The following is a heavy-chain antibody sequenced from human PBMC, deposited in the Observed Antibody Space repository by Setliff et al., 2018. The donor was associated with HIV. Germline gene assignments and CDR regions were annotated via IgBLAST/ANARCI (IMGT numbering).Heavy chain of an antibody. D-gene: IGHD3-22*01. CDR3: ASLKGHYFDTSGYYNNWFDP. J-gene: IGHJ5*02. V-gene: IGHV4-38-2*01. CDR2: IYTSGIT. CDR1: GYTISGGYY. Sequence: SETLSLTCAVSGYTISGGYYWGWIRQPPGKGLEWIGRIYTSGITNYNPSLKSRLTMSVVTSKNQFSLKLSSVTAADTAVYYCASLKGHYFDTSGYYNNWFDPWGQGTLVTVSS.